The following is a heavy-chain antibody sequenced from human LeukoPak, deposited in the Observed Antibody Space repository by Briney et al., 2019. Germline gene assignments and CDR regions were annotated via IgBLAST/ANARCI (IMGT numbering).Heavy chain of an antibody. V-gene: IGHV3-7*02. CDR1: RFTLSSYW. CDR2: IKQDGSEK. CDR3: PSSGCSSISCYDPWSDP. D-gene: IGHD2-2*01. J-gene: IGHJ5*02. Sequence: PGGSLRLSCAASRFTLSSYWMSWVCQAPGKGLEWVANIKQDGSEKYYVDSVKGRFTISRDNAKNSLYLQMNSLRCDDKSTYYCPSSGCSSISCYDPWSDPWGEGTLSPSPQ.